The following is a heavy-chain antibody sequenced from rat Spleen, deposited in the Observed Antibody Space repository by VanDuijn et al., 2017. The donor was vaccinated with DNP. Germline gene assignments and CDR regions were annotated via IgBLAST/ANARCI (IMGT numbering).Heavy chain of an antibody. Sequence: EVQLVESGGGLVQPGRSLKLSCAASGFTFSDYYMAWVRQAPTKGLEWVASISTGGGNTYYRDSVKGRFTISRDNAKSTLYLQMDSMRSEETATYYCARLSSYDFDYWGQGVMVTVSS. V-gene: IGHV5S11*01. CDR3: ARLSSYDFDY. J-gene: IGHJ2*01. CDR1: GFTFSDYY. D-gene: IGHD1-8*01. CDR2: ISTGGGNT.